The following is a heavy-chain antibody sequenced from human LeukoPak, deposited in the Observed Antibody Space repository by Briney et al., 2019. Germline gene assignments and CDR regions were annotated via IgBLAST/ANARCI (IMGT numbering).Heavy chain of an antibody. CDR1: GFTVSSNY. V-gene: IGHV3-53*01. CDR3: ARSGGGDYEYYFDY. J-gene: IGHJ4*02. Sequence: GGSLRLSCAASGFTVSSNYMSWVRQAPGKGLEWVSVIYSGGSTYYADSVKGRFTISRDNSKNTLYLQMNSLRAEDTAVYYCARSGGGDYEYYFDYWGQGTLVTVSS. D-gene: IGHD4-17*01. CDR2: IYSGGST.